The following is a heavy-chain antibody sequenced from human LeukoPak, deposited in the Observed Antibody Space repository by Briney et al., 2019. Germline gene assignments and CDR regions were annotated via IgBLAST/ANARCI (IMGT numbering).Heavy chain of an antibody. V-gene: IGHV4-39*01. CDR1: GGSISSSSYY. CDR3: ARQDGGEWFGEFYYMDV. J-gene: IGHJ6*03. D-gene: IGHD3-10*01. Sequence: SETLSLTCTVSGGSISSSSYYWGWIRQPPGKGLEWIGSIYYSRSTYYNPSLKSRVTISVDTSKNQFSLKLSSVTAADTAVYYCARQDGGEWFGEFYYMDVWGKGTTVTISS. CDR2: IYYSRST.